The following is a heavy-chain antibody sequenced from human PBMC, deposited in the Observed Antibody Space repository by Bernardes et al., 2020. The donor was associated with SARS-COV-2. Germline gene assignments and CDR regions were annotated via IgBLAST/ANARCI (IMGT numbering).Heavy chain of an antibody. D-gene: IGHD3-10*01. V-gene: IGHV4-39*01. CDR1: GGSISSSSYY. CDR2: VDYSGST. J-gene: IGHJ5*02. Sequence: SETLSLTCTVSGGSISSSSYYWGWIRQPPGKGLEWIGSVDYSGSTYYNPSLESRVTTSVDTTRNQFFLKLSSVTAADTAVYYCARQYRNYYGSGSYPIWFDPWGQGTLVTVSS. CDR3: ARQYRNYYGSGSYPIWFDP.